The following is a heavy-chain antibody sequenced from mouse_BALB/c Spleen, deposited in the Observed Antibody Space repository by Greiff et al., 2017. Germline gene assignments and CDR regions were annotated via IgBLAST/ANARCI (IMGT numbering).Heavy chain of an antibody. CDR1: GFTFSSYA. CDR3: ARHYYGSSYAMDY. D-gene: IGHD1-1*01. V-gene: IGHV5-9-3*01. Sequence: VQLKESGGGLVKPGGSLKLSCAASGFTFSSYAMSWVRQTPEKRLEWVATISSGGSYTYYPDSVKGRFTISRDNAKNTLYLQMSSLRSEDTAMYYCARHYYGSSYAMDYWGQGTSVTVSS. CDR2: ISSGGSYT. J-gene: IGHJ4*01.